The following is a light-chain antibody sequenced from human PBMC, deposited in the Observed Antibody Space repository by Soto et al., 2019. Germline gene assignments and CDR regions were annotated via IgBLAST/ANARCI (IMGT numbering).Light chain of an antibody. CDR1: SSDVGTYIY. J-gene: IGLJ2*01. CDR2: EVN. CDR3: SSYAGRNTVL. Sequence: QSVLTQPPSASGSPGQSVTISCTGTSSDVGTYIYVSWYQQHPGKAPKLMIYEVNKRPSGVPDRFSGSKSGNTASLTVSGLQTEDEAHYYCSSYAGRNTVLFGGGTKLTVL. V-gene: IGLV2-8*01.